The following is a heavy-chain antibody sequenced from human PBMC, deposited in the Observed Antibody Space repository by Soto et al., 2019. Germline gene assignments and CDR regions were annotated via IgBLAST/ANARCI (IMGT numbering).Heavy chain of an antibody. V-gene: IGHV1-8*02. CDR1: GYTFTRYD. CDR2: MNPDSGNT. D-gene: IGHD6-19*01. Sequence: QVQLVQSGAEVKKPGASVKVACKAVGYTFTRYDFNWVRQATGQGLEWMGWMNPDSGNTGYAQKFQGRVTMTRNTSISTVYMELSSLRSEDTAVYYCASDLYNSGCYNWGQGALVTVSS. CDR3: ASDLYNSGCYN. J-gene: IGHJ4*02.